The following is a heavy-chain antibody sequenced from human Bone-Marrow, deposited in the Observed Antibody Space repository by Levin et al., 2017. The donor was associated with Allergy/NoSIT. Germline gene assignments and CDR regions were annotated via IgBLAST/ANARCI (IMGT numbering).Heavy chain of an antibody. Sequence: GESLKISCAASGFTFSKFSMNWVRQAPGKGLEWVSYISGSGSDINYADSVKGRFTISRDNAKNSLYLQMNSLRAEDTAVYYCARGEGSTYWLIECWGQGTLVTVSS. J-gene: IGHJ4*02. CDR1: GFTFSKFS. V-gene: IGHV3-21*05. CDR2: ISGSGSDI. CDR3: ARGEGSTYWLIEC. D-gene: IGHD2-2*01.